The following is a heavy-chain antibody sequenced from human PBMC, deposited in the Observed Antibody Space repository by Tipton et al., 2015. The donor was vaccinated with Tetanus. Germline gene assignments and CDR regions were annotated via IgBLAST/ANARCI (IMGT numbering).Heavy chain of an antibody. J-gene: IGHJ3*02. V-gene: IGHV4-39*01. CDR2: IHYSGST. D-gene: IGHD6-19*01. Sequence: TLSLTCIVSSSSISSSNYHWGWIRQPPGKGLEWIGSIHYSGSTYYKPSLKSRVTISVDTSKNQFSLKLSSVTAADTAVYYCARIGWLQQNKPAFDIWGQGTVVTVSS. CDR1: SSSISSSNYH. CDR3: ARIGWLQQNKPAFDI.